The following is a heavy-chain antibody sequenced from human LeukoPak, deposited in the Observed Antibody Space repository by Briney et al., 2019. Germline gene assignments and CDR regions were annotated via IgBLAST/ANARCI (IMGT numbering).Heavy chain of an antibody. V-gene: IGHV4-59*01. CDR3: ARVGSRRYDILAGYFWDLLFDY. Sequence: SETLSLTCTVSGDSFSSYYWSWIRQPPGKGLEWIGYINYSGSTNYNPSLKSRVTISVDTSKNQFSLKLTSVPASDTSVFYFARVGSRRYDILAGYFWDLLFDYWGQGTLVTVSS. D-gene: IGHD3-9*01. CDR2: INYSGST. J-gene: IGHJ4*02. CDR1: GDSFSSYY.